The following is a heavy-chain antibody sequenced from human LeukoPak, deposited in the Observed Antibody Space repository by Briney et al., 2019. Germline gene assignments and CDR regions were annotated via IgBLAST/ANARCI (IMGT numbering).Heavy chain of an antibody. Sequence: GGSLRLSCAASGFTFSSNWMHWVRQAAGKGLVWVSRVKSDGSSTSYADSVKGRFTISRDNAKNTLYLQMDSLRAEDTAVYYCARGGARFYGMDAWGQGTTVIVSS. V-gene: IGHV3-74*01. CDR1: GFTFSSNW. CDR2: VKSDGSST. CDR3: ARGGARFYGMDA. J-gene: IGHJ6*02. D-gene: IGHD3-3*01.